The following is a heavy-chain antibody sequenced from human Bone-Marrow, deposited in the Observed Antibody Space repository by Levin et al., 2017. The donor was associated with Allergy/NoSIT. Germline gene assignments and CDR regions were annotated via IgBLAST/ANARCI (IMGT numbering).Heavy chain of an antibody. CDR3: ARGGMFYHDSSGYPFDY. J-gene: IGHJ4*02. Sequence: SQTLSLTCPVSGGSIGSSDYYWSWIRQTPGKGLEWIGCIYYLGHTYYNRSLKSRVTISMDTSQNQLSLKLRSVTAADTAVYYCARGGMFYHDSSGYPFDYWGQGTQVTVSS. V-gene: IGHV4-30-4*01. CDR2: IYYLGHT. CDR1: GGSIGSSDYY. D-gene: IGHD3-22*01.